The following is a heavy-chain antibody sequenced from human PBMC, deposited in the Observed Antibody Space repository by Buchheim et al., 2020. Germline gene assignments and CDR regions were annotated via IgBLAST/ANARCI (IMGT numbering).Heavy chain of an antibody. V-gene: IGHV1-8*01. CDR2: MNPNSGNT. CDR1: GYTFTSYD. CDR3: ARAVYYYDSSGYYYFYYYYGMDV. J-gene: IGHJ6*02. Sequence: QVQLVQSGAEVKKPGASVKVSCKASGYTFTSYDINWVRQATGQGLEWMGWMNPNSGNTGYAQKFQGRVTLTRNTSISTAYMELSSLRSEDTAVYYCARAVYYYDSSGYYYFYYYYGMDVWGQGTT. D-gene: IGHD3-22*01.